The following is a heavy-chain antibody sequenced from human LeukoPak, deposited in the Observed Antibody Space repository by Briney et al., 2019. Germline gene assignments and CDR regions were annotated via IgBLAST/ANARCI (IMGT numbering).Heavy chain of an antibody. J-gene: IGHJ6*04. Sequence: SETLSLTCAVYGGSFSGYYWSWIRQPPGKGLEWIGEINHSGSTNYNPSLKSRVTISVDTSKNQLSLKLSSVTAADTAVYYCARAFARGSYYYYGMDVWGKGTTVTVSS. CDR2: INHSGST. CDR1: GGSFSGYY. V-gene: IGHV4-34*01. CDR3: ARAFARGSYYYYGMDV. D-gene: IGHD2/OR15-2a*01.